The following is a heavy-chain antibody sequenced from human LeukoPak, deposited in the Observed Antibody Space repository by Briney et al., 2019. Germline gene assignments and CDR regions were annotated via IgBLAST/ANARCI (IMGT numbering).Heavy chain of an antibody. CDR1: GFKFSDAW. CDR3: AWDGSGYYILHY. D-gene: IGHD3-22*01. V-gene: IGHV3-15*01. CDR2: IKLTVEGWTT. Sequence: PGGSLRLSCAASGFKFSDAWMTWVRQAPGKGLEWVGRIKLTVEGWTTSFAAVVRDRFIISRDESTKALYLQMNSMKIEDTAVYFCAWDGSGYYILHYWGQGTLVSVSS. J-gene: IGHJ4*02.